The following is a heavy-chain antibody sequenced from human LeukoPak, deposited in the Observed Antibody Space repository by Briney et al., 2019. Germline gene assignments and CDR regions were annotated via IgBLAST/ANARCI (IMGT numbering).Heavy chain of an antibody. CDR1: GDSISRGSYS. D-gene: IGHD3-22*01. Sequence: SQALSLTCVVSGDSISRGSYSWTWIRQAPGKGLEWIGYIYPRGSTYYNPSLKSRVTMSIDKSQNRFSLNLTSVTAADTAVYYCARDYYDSSGYFDYWGQGTLVTVSS. V-gene: IGHV4-30-2*01. J-gene: IGHJ4*02. CDR2: IYPRGST. CDR3: ARDYYDSSGYFDY.